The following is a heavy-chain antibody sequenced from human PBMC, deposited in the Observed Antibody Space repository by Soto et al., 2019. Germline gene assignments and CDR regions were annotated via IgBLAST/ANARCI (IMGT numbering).Heavy chain of an antibody. CDR2: IYYSGST. Sequence: PXETLCLTCTVSGGSISSYYWSWIRQPPGKGLEWIGYIYYSGSTNYNPSLKSRVTISVDTSKNQFSLKLSSVTAADTAVYYCARENYYGSGSYTLNWFDPWGQGTLVTVSS. V-gene: IGHV4-59*01. D-gene: IGHD3-10*01. CDR1: GGSISSYY. J-gene: IGHJ5*02. CDR3: ARENYYGSGSYTLNWFDP.